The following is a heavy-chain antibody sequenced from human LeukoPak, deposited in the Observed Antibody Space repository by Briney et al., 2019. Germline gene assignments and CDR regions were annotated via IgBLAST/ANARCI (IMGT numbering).Heavy chain of an antibody. V-gene: IGHV4-59*01. CDR3: AREGSSGIDPKDAFDI. J-gene: IGHJ3*02. D-gene: IGHD3-10*01. CDR2: IYYSGST. CDR1: GVSTSSYY. Sequence: NASETLSLTCTVSGVSTSSYYWSWIRQPPGKGLEWIGYIYYSGSTNYNPSLKSRVTISVDTSKNQFSLKLSSVTAADTAVYYCAREGSSGIDPKDAFDIWGQGTMVTVSS.